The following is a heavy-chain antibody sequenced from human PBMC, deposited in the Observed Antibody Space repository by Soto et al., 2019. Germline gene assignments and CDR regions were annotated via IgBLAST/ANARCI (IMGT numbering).Heavy chain of an antibody. V-gene: IGHV3-49*04. J-gene: IGHJ6*02. CDR3: TREEAYYYDSSGYYHKYYYYYYGMDV. CDR1: GFTFGDYA. CDR2: IRSKAYGGTT. Sequence: PGGSLRLSCTASGFTFGDYAMSWVRQAPGKGLEWVGFIRSKAYGGTTEYAASVKGRFTISRDDSKSIAYLQMNSLKTEDTAVYYCTREEAYYYDSSGYYHKYYYYYYGMDVWGQGTTVTVSS. D-gene: IGHD3-22*01.